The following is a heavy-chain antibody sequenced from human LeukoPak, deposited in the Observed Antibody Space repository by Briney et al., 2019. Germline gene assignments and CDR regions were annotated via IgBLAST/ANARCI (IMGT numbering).Heavy chain of an antibody. CDR1: GFTFPNYV. J-gene: IGHJ3*01. V-gene: IGHV3-23*01. CDR3: ANEYSKGDV. CDR2: ISGSGGNT. Sequence: GGSLRLSCAASGFTFPNYVMSWVRQAPGKGLEWVSGISGSGGNTYYADSVKGRFTISRDNSKNTLYLQMNSLRAEDAAVYYCANEYSKGDVWGQGTMVTVSS. D-gene: IGHD4-11*01.